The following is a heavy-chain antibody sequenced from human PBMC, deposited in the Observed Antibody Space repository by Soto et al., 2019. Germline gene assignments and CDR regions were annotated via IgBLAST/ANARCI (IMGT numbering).Heavy chain of an antibody. CDR2: IYYSGRT. V-gene: IGHV4-28*01. J-gene: IGHJ6*02. Sequence: SETLSLTCAVSGYSITSTNWWGWIRQPPGRGLEWIGNIYYSGRTYCNPSLKSRVTMSVDTSNNQFSLKLSSVSALDTAVYYCARTEYGGYGENYYYYGMDVWGQGTTVTVSS. D-gene: IGHD4-17*01. CDR1: GYSITSTNW. CDR3: ARTEYGGYGENYYYYGMDV.